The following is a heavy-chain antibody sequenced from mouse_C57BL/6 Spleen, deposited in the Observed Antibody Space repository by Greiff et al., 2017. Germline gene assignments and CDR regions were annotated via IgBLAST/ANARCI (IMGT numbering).Heavy chain of an antibody. CDR3: ARRGGDYGSSYFDY. CDR2: ISSGGSYT. Sequence: DVQLEESGADLVKPGASLKLSCAASGFTFSSYGMSWVRQTPDKRLEWVATISSGGSYTYYPDSVKGRFTISRDNAKNTMYLQMSSLKSEDTAMYYCARRGGDYGSSYFDYWGQGTTLTVSS. D-gene: IGHD1-1*01. V-gene: IGHV5-6*02. J-gene: IGHJ2*01. CDR1: GFTFSSYG.